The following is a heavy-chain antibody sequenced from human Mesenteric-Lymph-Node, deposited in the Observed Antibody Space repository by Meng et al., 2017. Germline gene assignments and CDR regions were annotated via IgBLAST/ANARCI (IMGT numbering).Heavy chain of an antibody. Sequence: QLQLQRTGQGLVKLSQTLSLTCIVAGGSISSGGSYWSWIRQHQGKGLEWIGYIYYSGSTYYNPSLRSRVTISVDTSKNQFSLKLSSVTAADTAVYYCASWSSGYTMRVKGFDYWGQGTLVTVSS. V-gene: IGHV4-31*03. CDR3: ASWSSGYTMRVKGFDY. CDR2: IYYSGST. CDR1: GGSISSGGSY. J-gene: IGHJ4*02. D-gene: IGHD3-22*01.